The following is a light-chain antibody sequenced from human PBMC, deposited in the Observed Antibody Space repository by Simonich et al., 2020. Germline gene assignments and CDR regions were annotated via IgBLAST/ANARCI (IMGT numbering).Light chain of an antibody. J-gene: IGLJ3*02. Sequence: QSALTQPASVSGSPGQSITISCTGTSSDVGGYNYVSWYQQHPSKAPKLMIYDVSKRPAGVSNRFSGSKSGNTASLTISGLQAEDEAEYYCSSYTSSSTWVFGGGTKLTVL. CDR3: SSYTSSSTWV. CDR1: SSDVGGYNY. V-gene: IGLV2-14*01. CDR2: DVS.